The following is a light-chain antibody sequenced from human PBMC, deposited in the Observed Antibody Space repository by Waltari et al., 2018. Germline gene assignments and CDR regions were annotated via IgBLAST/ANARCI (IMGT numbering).Light chain of an antibody. J-gene: IGLJ1*01. CDR2: EVS. Sequence: QSALTQPASVSGSPGQSITISCSGTDSDVGAYGFVSWYQQHPGKAPHLIIYEVSKRPSGISNRFSASKSGNTASLTISGLQAEDEADYYCSSYTTSSAPGVFGTGTRVTVL. CDR3: SSYTTSSAPGV. V-gene: IGLV2-14*01. CDR1: DSDVGAYGF.